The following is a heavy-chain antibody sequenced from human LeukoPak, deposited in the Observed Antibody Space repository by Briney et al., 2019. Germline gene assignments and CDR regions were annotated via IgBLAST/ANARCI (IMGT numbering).Heavy chain of an antibody. CDR1: GFTFSGSA. D-gene: IGHD1-26*01. Sequence: GGSLKLSCAASGFTFSGSAIHWVRQSSGKGLEWVGQIDKKDKGYATATAYAASVKGRFTISRDDSINTAYLQLQTLKTGDTALYYCTRDSGTYNWFDPWGQGTLVTVSS. J-gene: IGHJ5*02. CDR2: IDKKDKGYATAT. V-gene: IGHV3-73*01. CDR3: TRDSGTYNWFDP.